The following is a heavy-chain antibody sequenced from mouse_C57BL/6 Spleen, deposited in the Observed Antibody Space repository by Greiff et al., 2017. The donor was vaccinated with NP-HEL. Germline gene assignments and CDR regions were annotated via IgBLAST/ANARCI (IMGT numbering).Heavy chain of an antibody. CDR2: INPSNGGT. CDR1: GYTFTSYW. D-gene: IGHD1-1*01. CDR3: ARGGIYYYGSSFAY. J-gene: IGHJ3*01. V-gene: IGHV1-53*01. Sequence: VQLQESGTELVKPGASVKLSCKASGYTFTSYWMHWVKQRPGQGLEWIGNINPSNGGTNYNEKFKSKATLTVDKSSSTAYMQLSSLTSEDSAVYYCARGGIYYYGSSFAYWGQGTLVTVSA.